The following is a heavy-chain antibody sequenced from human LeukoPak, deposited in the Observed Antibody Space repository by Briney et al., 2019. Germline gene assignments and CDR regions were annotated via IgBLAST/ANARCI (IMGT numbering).Heavy chain of an antibody. CDR1: GYTFTDYG. V-gene: IGHV1-18*01. Sequence: ASVKVSCKASGYTFTDYGVSWVRQAPGQGLEWMGWISGYNDNPNYIQRLQGRVTMTTDTSTSTAYLELRSLTSDGTAVYYCARDRPKDDAFDIWGQGTLVIVSS. CDR2: ISGYNDNP. CDR3: ARDRPKDDAFDI. J-gene: IGHJ3*02.